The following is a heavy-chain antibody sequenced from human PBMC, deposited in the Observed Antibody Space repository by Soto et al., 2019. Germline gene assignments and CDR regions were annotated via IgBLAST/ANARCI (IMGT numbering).Heavy chain of an antibody. Sequence: SETLSLTCTVSGCSISSSSYYWGWIRQPPGKGLEWIGSIYYSGSTYYNPSLKSRITISVDTSKNQFSLKLSSVTTADTAVYYCARHGRVAVQLWFSYWGQGTLVTVYS. V-gene: IGHV4-39*01. J-gene: IGHJ4*02. CDR3: ARHGRVAVQLWFSY. CDR1: GCSISSSSYY. CDR2: IYYSGST. D-gene: IGHD5-18*01.